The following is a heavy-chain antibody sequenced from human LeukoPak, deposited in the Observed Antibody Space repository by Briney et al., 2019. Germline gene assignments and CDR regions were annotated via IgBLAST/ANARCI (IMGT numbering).Heavy chain of an antibody. J-gene: IGHJ4*02. CDR1: GGSISSGNYY. Sequence: SQTLSLTCTVSGGSISSGNYYWSWIQQPAGKGLEWIGHIYTSGSTNYNPSLKSRVTISVDTSKNQFSLKLSSVTAADTAVYYCARDLEWLEYWGQGTLVTVSS. CDR2: IYTSGST. V-gene: IGHV4-61*09. CDR3: ARDLEWLEY. D-gene: IGHD6-19*01.